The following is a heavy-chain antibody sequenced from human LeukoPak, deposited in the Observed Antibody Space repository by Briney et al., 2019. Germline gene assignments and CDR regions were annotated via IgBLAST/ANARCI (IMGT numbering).Heavy chain of an antibody. CDR1: GFTFSSYW. CDR3: ARATIGKSLGYCSGGSCYSGLYYFDY. Sequence: GGSLRLSCAASGFTFSSYWMHWVRQAPGKGLVWVSRINSDGSSTSYADSVKGRFTISRDNAKNTLYLQMNSLRAEDTAVYYCARATIGKSLGYCSGGSCYSGLYYFDYWGQGTLVTVSS. CDR2: INSDGSST. D-gene: IGHD2-15*01. V-gene: IGHV3-74*01. J-gene: IGHJ4*02.